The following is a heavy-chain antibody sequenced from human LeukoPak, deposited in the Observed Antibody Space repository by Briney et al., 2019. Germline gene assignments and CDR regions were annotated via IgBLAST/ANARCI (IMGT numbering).Heavy chain of an antibody. D-gene: IGHD3-16*01. CDR2: IYYSGST. V-gene: IGHV4-31*03. CDR3: ARSRISRALDAFDI. CDR1: GGSISSGGYY. J-gene: IGHJ3*02. Sequence: SQTLSLTCTVSGGSISSGGYYWSWIRQHPGKGLEWIGYIYYSGSTYYNPSLKSRVTISVDTSKNQFSLKLSSVTAADTAVYYCARSRISRALDAFDIWGQGTMVTVSS.